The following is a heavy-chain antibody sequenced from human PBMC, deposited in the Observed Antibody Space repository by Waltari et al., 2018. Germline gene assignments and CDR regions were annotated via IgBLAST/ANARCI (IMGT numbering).Heavy chain of an antibody. CDR2: IYYSGST. V-gene: IGHV4-39*01. CDR1: GGSISSSSYY. Sequence: QLQLQESGPGLVKPSETLSLTCTVSGGSISSSSYYWGWIRQAPGKGLEWIGSIYYSGSTYYNPSLKSRVTISVDTSKNQFSLKLSSVTAADTAVYYCARHTMYSSSHRFDYWGQGTLVTVSS. CDR3: ARHTMYSSSHRFDY. J-gene: IGHJ4*02. D-gene: IGHD6-6*01.